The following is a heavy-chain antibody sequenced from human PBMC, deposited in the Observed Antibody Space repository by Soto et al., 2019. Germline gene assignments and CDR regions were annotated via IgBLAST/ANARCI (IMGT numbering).Heavy chain of an antibody. CDR3: ARDGDVNTGFGKDY. J-gene: IGHJ4*02. D-gene: IGHD3-16*01. Sequence: WVLRLSCAASGFTFSSYGMHWVRQAPGKGLEWVAFIWHDGGNKFYAESVKGRFTISRDNSKNTLYLQMTSLSAEDTAMYYCARDGDVNTGFGKDYWGQGTLVTVSS. V-gene: IGHV3-33*01. CDR2: IWHDGGNK. CDR1: GFTFSSYG.